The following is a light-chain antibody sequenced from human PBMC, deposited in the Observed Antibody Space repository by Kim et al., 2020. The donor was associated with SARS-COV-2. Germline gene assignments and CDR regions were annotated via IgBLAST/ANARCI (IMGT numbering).Light chain of an antibody. CDR3: SSYTSSSTYV. CDR1: SSDVGGYNF. CDR2: DVG. Sequence: GQSITVSCTGTSSDVGGYNFVSWYQQHPGKAPKVMIYDVGSRPAGVSSRFAGSKSGNAASLTISGLQAEDEADYYCSSYTSSSTYVFGAGTKVTVL. J-gene: IGLJ1*01. V-gene: IGLV2-14*03.